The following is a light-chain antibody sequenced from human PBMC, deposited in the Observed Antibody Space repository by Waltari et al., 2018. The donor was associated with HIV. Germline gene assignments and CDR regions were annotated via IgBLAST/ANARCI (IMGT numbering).Light chain of an antibody. Sequence: SSELTQDPSVSVALSQTVRITCQGDSLRTYYATWYQQKTRQAPVSGSYGKNNRLSGIPDRFSGSSSGDTASLTITGAQAEDEADYYCSSRDSSGTHVLFGGGTKLTVL. CDR3: SSRDSSGTHVL. J-gene: IGLJ2*01. CDR2: GKN. CDR1: SLRTYY. V-gene: IGLV3-19*01.